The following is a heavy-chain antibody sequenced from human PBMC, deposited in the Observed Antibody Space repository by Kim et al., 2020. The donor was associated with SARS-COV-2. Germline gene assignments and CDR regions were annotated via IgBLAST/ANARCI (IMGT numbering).Heavy chain of an antibody. CDR1: GYSLTSYW. J-gene: IGHJ6*02. CDR3: ARPSSYGPYYYYGMDV. Sequence: GESLKISCKGSGYSLTSYWIGWVRQMPGKGLEWMGIIYPGDSDTRYSPSFQGQVTISADKSISTAYLQWSSLKASDTAMYYCARPSSYGPYYYYGMDVWGQGTTVTVSS. V-gene: IGHV5-51*01. CDR2: IYPGDSDT. D-gene: IGHD5-18*01.